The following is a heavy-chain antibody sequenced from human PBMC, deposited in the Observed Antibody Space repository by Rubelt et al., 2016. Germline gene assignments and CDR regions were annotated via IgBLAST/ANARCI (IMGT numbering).Heavy chain of an antibody. D-gene: IGHD4-11*01. Sequence: QVQLQQWGAGLLKPSETLSLTCAVYGGSFSGYYWSWIRQPPGKGLEWIGEINHSGSTNYNPSLKGRVTLSVDTAKNQFALKLSSVTAADTAVYYCARHLRGTTAPYYYGMDVWGQGTTVTVSS. CDR1: GGSFSGYY. CDR3: ARHLRGTTAPYYYGMDV. V-gene: IGHV4-34*01. J-gene: IGHJ6*02. CDR2: INHSGST.